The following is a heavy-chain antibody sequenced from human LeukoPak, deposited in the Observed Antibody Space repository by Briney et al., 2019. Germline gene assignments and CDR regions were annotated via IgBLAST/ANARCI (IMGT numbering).Heavy chain of an antibody. D-gene: IGHD5-12*01. CDR1: GFTFSSYA. J-gene: IGHJ4*02. Sequence: GSLRLSCAASGFTFSSYAMHWVRQAPGKGLEWVAVISYDGSNKYYADSVKGRFTISRDNSKNTLYLQMNSLRAEDTAVYYCASGYRAYDRYWGQGTLVTVSS. CDR2: ISYDGSNK. V-gene: IGHV3-30*04. CDR3: ASGYRAYDRY.